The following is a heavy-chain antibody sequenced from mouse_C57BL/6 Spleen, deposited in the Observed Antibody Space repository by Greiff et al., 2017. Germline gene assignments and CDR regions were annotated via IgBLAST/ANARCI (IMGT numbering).Heavy chain of an antibody. Sequence: VQLQQSGAELVRPGASVKLSCTASGFNIKDDSMHWVKQRPEQGLEWIGWIDPETGDTEYDSKFQGKDTITADTSSNTAYLQLSSLISADTAVYYCTRYDYGLYYAMDYWGQGTSVTVSS. D-gene: IGHD2-4*01. CDR2: IDPETGDT. CDR3: TRYDYGLYYAMDY. CDR1: GFNIKDDS. J-gene: IGHJ4*01. V-gene: IGHV14-4*01.